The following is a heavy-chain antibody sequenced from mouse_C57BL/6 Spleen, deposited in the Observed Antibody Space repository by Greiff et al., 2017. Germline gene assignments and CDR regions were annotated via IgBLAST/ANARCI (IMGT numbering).Heavy chain of an antibody. Sequence: EVQLQQSGPELVKPGASVKISCKASGYTFTDYYMNWVKQSHGKSLEWIGDINPNNGGTSYNQKFKGKATLTVDKSSSTAYMELRSLTSEDSAVYYCARWGLPFDYWGQGTTLTVSS. CDR1: GYTFTDYY. CDR2: INPNNGGT. CDR3: ARWGLPFDY. D-gene: IGHD2-2*01. V-gene: IGHV1-26*01. J-gene: IGHJ2*01.